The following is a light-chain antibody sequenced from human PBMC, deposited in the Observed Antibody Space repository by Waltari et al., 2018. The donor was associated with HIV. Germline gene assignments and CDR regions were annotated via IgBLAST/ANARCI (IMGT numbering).Light chain of an antibody. CDR1: QRISSW. CDR3: QQYNSYPWT. V-gene: IGKV1-5*03. CDR2: KAS. Sequence: IHMTHSPSTLSASVGDRSTITCRASQRISSWLAWYQQKPGEAPKLLIYKASSLESGVPSRFSGSGSGTEFTLTISSLQPDDFATYICQQYNSYPWTFGQGTTVEIK. J-gene: IGKJ1*01.